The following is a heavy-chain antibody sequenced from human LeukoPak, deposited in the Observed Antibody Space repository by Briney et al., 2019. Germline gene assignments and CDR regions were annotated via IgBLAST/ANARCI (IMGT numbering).Heavy chain of an antibody. CDR3: AKARAIRGYDILTGSSFDY. V-gene: IGHV3-23*01. Sequence: PGGSLRLSCAASGFTFSSYAMSWVRQAPGKGLEWVSAISGSGGSTYYAGSVKGRFTISRDNSKNTLYLQMNSLRAEDTAVYYCAKARAIRGYDILTGSSFDYWGQGTLVTVSS. CDR2: ISGSGGST. CDR1: GFTFSSYA. D-gene: IGHD3-9*01. J-gene: IGHJ4*02.